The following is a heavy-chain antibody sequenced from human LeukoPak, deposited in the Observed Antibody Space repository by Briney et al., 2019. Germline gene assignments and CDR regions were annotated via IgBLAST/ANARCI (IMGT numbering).Heavy chain of an antibody. CDR2: IYYSGST. J-gene: IGHJ4*02. V-gene: IGHV4-59*01. CDR1: GGSISSFY. Sequence: SETLSLTCTVSGGSISSFYWGWIRQPPGKGLEWIGYIYYSGSTDYNPSLKSRATISVDTSKNQFSLKLSSVTAADTAVYYCARDVGGGPFFDYWGQGTLVTVSS. D-gene: IGHD2-15*01. CDR3: ARDVGGGPFFDY.